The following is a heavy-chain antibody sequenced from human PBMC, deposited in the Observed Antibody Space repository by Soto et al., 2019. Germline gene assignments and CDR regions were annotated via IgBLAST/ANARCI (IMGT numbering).Heavy chain of an antibody. V-gene: IGHV1-69*13. D-gene: IGHD2-2*01. CDR3: ARFSCSSTSCSDPHGGYYYGMDV. CDR2: IIPIFGTA. J-gene: IGHJ6*02. Sequence: ASVKVSCKASGGTFSSYAISWVRQAPGQGLEWMGGIIPIFGTANYAQKFQGRVTITADESTSTAYMELSSLRSEDTAVYYCARFSCSSTSCSDPHGGYYYGMDVWGQGTTVTVSS. CDR1: GGTFSSYA.